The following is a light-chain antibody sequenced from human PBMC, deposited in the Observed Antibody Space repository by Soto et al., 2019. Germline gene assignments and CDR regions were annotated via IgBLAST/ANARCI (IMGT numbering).Light chain of an antibody. V-gene: IGKV1-9*01. CDR1: EGISTY. J-gene: IGKJ2*01. Sequence: DIQLTQSPSLLSASVGDRVTITCRASEGISTYLAWYQQKPGKAPKLLIYAASTLQSGVPSRFSGSGSGTEFTLTISSLQPEDFALYYCQQLYSYPITFGQGTKLEIK. CDR2: AAS. CDR3: QQLYSYPIT.